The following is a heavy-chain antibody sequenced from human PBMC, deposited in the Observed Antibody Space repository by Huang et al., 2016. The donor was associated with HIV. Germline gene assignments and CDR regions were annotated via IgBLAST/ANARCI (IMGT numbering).Heavy chain of an antibody. J-gene: IGHJ3*02. V-gene: IGHV4-34*02. D-gene: IGHD3-22*01. CDR1: GWTFTGYF. Sequence: VQLQQWGASLLKPSETLSLTCAVSGWTFTGYFWGWVRQAPGKGLEWIAEIKHSGTTAYNPALKSRVSMSVDGSNNQFSLSLKSVTAADTAVYFCVRCPGYYFEPSRYFDAFDIWGPGTMVTVS. CDR2: IKHSGTT. CDR3: VRCPGYYFEPSRYFDAFDI.